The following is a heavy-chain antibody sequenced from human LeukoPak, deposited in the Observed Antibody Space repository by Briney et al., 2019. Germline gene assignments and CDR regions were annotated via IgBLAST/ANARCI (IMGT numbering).Heavy chain of an antibody. CDR3: AKDVRRDYGSGSYYNHFDY. Sequence: PGRSLRLSCAASGFTFDDYAMHWVRQAPGKGLEWVSGISWNSGSIGYADSVKGRFTISRDNAKNSLYLQMNSLRAEDTALYYCAKDVRRDYGSGSYYNHFDYWGQGTLVTVSS. J-gene: IGHJ4*02. D-gene: IGHD3-10*01. V-gene: IGHV3-9*01. CDR1: GFTFDDYA. CDR2: ISWNSGSI.